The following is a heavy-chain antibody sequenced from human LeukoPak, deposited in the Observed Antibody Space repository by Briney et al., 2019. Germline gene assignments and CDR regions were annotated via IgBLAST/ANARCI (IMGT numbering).Heavy chain of an antibody. CDR2: IYHSGST. CDR1: GASISISNW. D-gene: IGHD1-20*01. V-gene: IGHV4-4*02. Sequence: PSGTLSLTCAVAGASISISNWWTWVRQPPGKGLEWIGEIYHSGSTNYKPSLKSRATISVDKSKNQFSLKLSSVTAADTAVYYCASRAPRDNFNRYLPIDYWGQGTLVTVSS. J-gene: IGHJ4*02. CDR3: ASRAPRDNFNRYLPIDY.